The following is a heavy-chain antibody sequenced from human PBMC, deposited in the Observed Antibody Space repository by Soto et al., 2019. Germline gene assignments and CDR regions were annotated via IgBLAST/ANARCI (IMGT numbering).Heavy chain of an antibody. Sequence: ASVKVSCKASSYTFTSYGISWVRQAPGQGLEWMGWISAYNGNTNYAQKLQGRVTMTTDTSTSTAYMELRSLRSDDTAVYYCAREIVDCSGGSCYSDVTDYWGQGTLVTVSS. CDR2: ISAYNGNT. J-gene: IGHJ4*02. CDR3: AREIVDCSGGSCYSDVTDY. D-gene: IGHD2-15*01. V-gene: IGHV1-18*01. CDR1: SYTFTSYG.